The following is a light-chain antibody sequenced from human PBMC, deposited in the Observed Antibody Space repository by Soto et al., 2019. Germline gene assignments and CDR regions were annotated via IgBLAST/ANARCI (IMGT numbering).Light chain of an antibody. CDR1: SSDVGRYTY. CDR3: TSYTSTSTPYV. Sequence: QSVLTQPASVSGSPGQSITISCAGTSSDVGRYTYVSWYQQHPGKAPKLIIYDVYNRPSGVSNRFSGSKSGNTASLTISGLQAEDEADYYCTSYTSTSTPYVFGRGTKVTVL. J-gene: IGLJ1*01. V-gene: IGLV2-14*01. CDR2: DVY.